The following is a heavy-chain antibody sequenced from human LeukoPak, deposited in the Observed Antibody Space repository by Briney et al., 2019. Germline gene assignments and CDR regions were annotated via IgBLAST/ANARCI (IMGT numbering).Heavy chain of an antibody. CDR1: GLTFSTYW. D-gene: IGHD3-10*01. V-gene: IGHV3-74*01. J-gene: IGHJ4*02. CDR3: ARHLNYYLDY. Sequence: GGSLRLSCAASGLTFSTYWMHWVRQAPGKGLVWVSRISSDGSITSYADSVKGRFTISRDNAKNTLYLQMNSLRAEDTAVYYCARHLNYYLDYWGQGTLVTVSS. CDR2: ISSDGSIT.